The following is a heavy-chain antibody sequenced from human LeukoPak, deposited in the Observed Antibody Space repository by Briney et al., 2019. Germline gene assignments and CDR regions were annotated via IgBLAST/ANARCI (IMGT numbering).Heavy chain of an antibody. J-gene: IGHJ4*02. CDR1: GFTFSTYG. Sequence: GGSLRLSCAASGFTFSTYGMHWVRQAPGKGLEWVANIKQDGSEKNYVDSVKGRFTISRDNAKNSLYLQMNSLRGEDTAVYYCARGRSTGYYFDYWGQGTLVTVSS. D-gene: IGHD3-9*01. V-gene: IGHV3-7*04. CDR2: IKQDGSEK. CDR3: ARGRSTGYYFDY.